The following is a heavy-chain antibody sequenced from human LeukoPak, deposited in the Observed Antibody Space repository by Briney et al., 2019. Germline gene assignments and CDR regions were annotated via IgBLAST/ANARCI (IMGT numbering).Heavy chain of an antibody. D-gene: IGHD2-15*01. J-gene: IGHJ3*02. Sequence: SSETLSLTCTVSGGSISSYYWSWLRQPPGKGLEWIGYIYYSGSTNYNPSLKSRVTISVGTSKNQFSLMLSSVTAADTAVYYCARSWWRNAFDTWGQGTMVTVSS. CDR2: IYYSGST. CDR3: ARSWWRNAFDT. V-gene: IGHV4-59*01. CDR1: GGSISSYY.